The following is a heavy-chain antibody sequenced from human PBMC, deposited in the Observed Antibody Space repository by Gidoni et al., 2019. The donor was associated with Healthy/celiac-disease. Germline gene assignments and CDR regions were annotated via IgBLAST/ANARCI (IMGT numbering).Heavy chain of an antibody. CDR2: INHSGST. CDR1: GGSFSGYY. CDR3: ARGSPLLNWFDP. J-gene: IGHJ5*02. V-gene: IGHV4-34*01. Sequence: QVQLQQWGAGLLKPSETLSLTCAVYGGSFSGYYWSWIRQPPGKGLEWIGEINHSGSTNYNPSLKSRVTISVDTSKNQFSLKLSSVTAADTAVYYCARGSPLLNWFDPWGQGTLVTVSS.